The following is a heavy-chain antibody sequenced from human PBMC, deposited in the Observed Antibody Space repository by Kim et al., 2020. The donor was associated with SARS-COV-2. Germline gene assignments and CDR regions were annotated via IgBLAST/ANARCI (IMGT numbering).Heavy chain of an antibody. J-gene: IGHJ6*02. D-gene: IGHD3-10*01. CDR1: GGTFSSYA. V-gene: IGHV1-69*13. CDR2: IIPIFGTA. Sequence: SVKVSCKASGGTFSSYAISWVRQAPGQGLEWMGGIIPIFGTANYAQKFQGRVTITADESTSTAYMELSSLRSDDTAVYYCGIDYYGSGSYYNGPYYYYGMDVWGQGTTVTVSS. CDR3: GIDYYGSGSYYNGPYYYYGMDV.